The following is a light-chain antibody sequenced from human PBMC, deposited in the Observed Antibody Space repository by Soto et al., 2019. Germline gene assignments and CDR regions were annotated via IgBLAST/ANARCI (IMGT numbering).Light chain of an antibody. CDR1: SGHISYS. CDR3: QTWGTGFQV. Sequence: QSVLTQSPSASASLGASVKLTCTLTSGHISYSIDWHQKQPGKGTRYLMDLNNVGSHTKGEGIPDRFSGSSSGADRYLSISAVQAEDEADCYCQTWGTGFQVFGGGTKLTVL. CDR2: LNNVGSH. V-gene: IGLV4-69*01. J-gene: IGLJ2*01.